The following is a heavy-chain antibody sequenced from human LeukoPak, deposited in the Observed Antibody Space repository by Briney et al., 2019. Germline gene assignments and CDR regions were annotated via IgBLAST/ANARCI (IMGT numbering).Heavy chain of an antibody. Sequence: SSVKVSCKASGGTFSSYAISWVRQAPGQGLEWMGGIIPIFGTANYAQKFQGRVTITTDESTSTAYMELSSLRSEDTAVYYCARENVLRYFDWLLSHWFDPWGQGTLVTVSS. D-gene: IGHD3-9*01. V-gene: IGHV1-69*05. CDR3: ARENVLRYFDWLLSHWFDP. CDR2: IIPIFGTA. CDR1: GGTFSSYA. J-gene: IGHJ5*02.